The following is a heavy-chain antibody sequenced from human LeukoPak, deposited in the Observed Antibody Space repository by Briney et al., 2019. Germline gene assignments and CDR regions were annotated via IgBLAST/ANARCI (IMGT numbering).Heavy chain of an antibody. CDR1: GGSFNSYY. CDR3: ARDSGTSGEVKFDP. V-gene: IGHV4-4*07. Sequence: SETLSLTCTVSGGSFNSYYLSWIRQPAGKTLEWIGRIYDGGSTNYNPSLKSRVTMSVDTSKNQISLKLKSVTAADTAVYYCARDSGTSGEVKFDPWGQGALVTVSS. CDR2: IYDGGST. D-gene: IGHD3-10*01. J-gene: IGHJ5*02.